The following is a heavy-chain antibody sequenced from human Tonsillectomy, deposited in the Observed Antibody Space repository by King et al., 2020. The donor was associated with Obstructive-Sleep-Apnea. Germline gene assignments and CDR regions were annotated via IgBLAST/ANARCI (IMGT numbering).Heavy chain of an antibody. D-gene: IGHD3-10*01. V-gene: IGHV1-2*02. CDR3: ATDDRSTGYDRITMIGGY. CDR1: GYTFTDYY. CDR2: INPDSGVA. Sequence: QVQLVESGAEVKKPGASVKVSCKASGYTFTDYYMHWVRQAPGQGLEWMGWINPDSGVANYAQKFQGRVSMTRDTSISTAYMDLSRLRSDDTAMYYCATDDRSTGYDRITMIGGYWGRGTLVTVSS. J-gene: IGHJ4*02.